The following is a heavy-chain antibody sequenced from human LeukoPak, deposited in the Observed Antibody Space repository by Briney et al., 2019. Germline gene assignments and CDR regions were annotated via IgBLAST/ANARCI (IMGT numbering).Heavy chain of an antibody. CDR2: ISAYNGNT. CDR1: AYTFTSYG. J-gene: IGHJ5*02. CDR3: ARASYYDYVWGSYQPTGGWFDP. V-gene: IGHV1-18*01. Sequence: GASVKVSCKASAYTFTSYGISWVRQAPGQGLEWMGWISAYNGNTNYAQKLQGRVTMTTDTSTSTAYMELRSLRSDDTAVYYCARASYYDYVWGSYQPTGGWFDPWGQGALVTVSS. D-gene: IGHD3-16*02.